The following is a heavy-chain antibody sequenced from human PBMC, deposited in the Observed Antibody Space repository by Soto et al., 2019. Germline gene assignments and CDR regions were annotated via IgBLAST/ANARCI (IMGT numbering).Heavy chain of an antibody. CDR3: ARVTVTTVSDY. V-gene: IGHV4-59*01. CDR1: GGSISSYY. D-gene: IGHD4-17*01. J-gene: IGHJ4*02. CDR2: IYYSGST. Sequence: SETLSLTCTVSGGSISSYYWSWIRQPPGKGLEWIGYIYYSGSTNYNPSLKSRVTISVDTSKNQFSLKLSSVTAADTAVYYCARVTVTTVSDYWGKGTLVTVSS.